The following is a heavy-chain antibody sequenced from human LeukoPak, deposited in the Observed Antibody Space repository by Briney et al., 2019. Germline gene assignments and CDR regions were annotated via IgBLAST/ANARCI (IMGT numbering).Heavy chain of an antibody. J-gene: IGHJ5*02. V-gene: IGHV3-74*01. CDR3: ARAARADCTSPTCHSWLAP. D-gene: IGHD2/OR15-2a*01. CDR1: GFTFSNYW. CDR2: INPDGTTT. Sequence: GGSLRLSCAASGFTFSNYWVHWVRQAPGMGLVWVSRINPDGTTTSYADSVKGRFTISRDNAKNTLYLQMNSLRAEDTAVYYCARAARADCTSPTCHSWLAPWGQGTQVTVSS.